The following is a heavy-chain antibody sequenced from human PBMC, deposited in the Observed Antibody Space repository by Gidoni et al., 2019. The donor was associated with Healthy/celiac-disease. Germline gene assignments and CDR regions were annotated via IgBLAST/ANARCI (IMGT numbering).Heavy chain of an antibody. CDR3: ARGALWFGEYAFDI. J-gene: IGHJ3*02. V-gene: IGHV3-33*01. CDR2: IWYDGSNK. CDR1: GFTFSSYG. Sequence: QVQLVESGGGVVQPGRSLRLPGAASGFTFSSYGMHWVRQAPGKGLEWVAVIWYDGSNKYYADSVKGRFTISRDNSKNTLYLQMNSLRAEDTAVYYCARGALWFGEYAFDIWGQGTMVTVSS. D-gene: IGHD3-10*01.